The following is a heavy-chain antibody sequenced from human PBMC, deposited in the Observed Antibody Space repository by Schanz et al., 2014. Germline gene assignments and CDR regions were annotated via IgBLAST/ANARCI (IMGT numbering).Heavy chain of an antibody. V-gene: IGHV3-30*02. CDR1: GFIFSNYG. CDR3: ERDKRGRSSWFFDY. CDR2: TRPDGSNK. J-gene: IGHJ4*02. D-gene: IGHD6-13*01. Sequence: QVQLVESGGGVVQRGGSLRLSCAASGFIFSNYGMHWVRQAPGKGLEWVAFTRPDGSNKYYADSVKGRFTISRDNSKNTLYLQMNSLRAEDTAVYYCERDKRGRSSWFFDYWGQGTLVTVSS.